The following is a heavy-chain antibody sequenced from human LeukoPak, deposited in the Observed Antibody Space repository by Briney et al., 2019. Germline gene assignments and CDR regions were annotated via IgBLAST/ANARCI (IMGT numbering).Heavy chain of an antibody. J-gene: IGHJ4*02. Sequence: GGSLRLSCAASGFTFSDYYMSWIRQAPGKGLEWVSYISSSGSTIYYADSVKGRFTISRDNAKNSLYLQMNSLRAEDTAVYYCARPYYYDSSGYYYFLYWGQGTLVTVSS. CDR3: ARPYYYDSSGYYYFLY. V-gene: IGHV3-11*01. CDR2: ISSSGSTI. D-gene: IGHD3-22*01. CDR1: GFTFSDYY.